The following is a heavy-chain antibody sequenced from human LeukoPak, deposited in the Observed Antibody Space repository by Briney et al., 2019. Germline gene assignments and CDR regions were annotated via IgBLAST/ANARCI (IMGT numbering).Heavy chain of an antibody. CDR2: ISSSSSYI. Sequence: GGSLRLSCAASGFTFSSYSMNWVRQAPGKGLEWVSSISSSSSYIYYADSVKGRFTISRDNAKNTLYLQMNSLRAEDTAVYYCARPVTTYNWFDPWGQGTLVTVSS. D-gene: IGHD4-11*01. J-gene: IGHJ5*02. CDR3: ARPVTTYNWFDP. CDR1: GFTFSSYS. V-gene: IGHV3-21*01.